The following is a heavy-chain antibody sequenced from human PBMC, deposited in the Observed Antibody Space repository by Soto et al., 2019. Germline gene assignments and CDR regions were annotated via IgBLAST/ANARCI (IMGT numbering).Heavy chain of an antibody. CDR2: IDCSDSDT. CDR1: GYIFSNYW. CDR3: ARIHGDYVSHYNGMDV. D-gene: IGHD4-17*01. Sequence: EVQLVQSGAEVTKPGESLKISCKGSGYIFSNYWIAWVRQMPGKGLEYMGIIDCSDSDTRYSPSFQGQVTISADKSISTAYLQWSSLKASDTAMYYCARIHGDYVSHYNGMDVWGQGTTVTVSS. J-gene: IGHJ6*02. V-gene: IGHV5-51*03.